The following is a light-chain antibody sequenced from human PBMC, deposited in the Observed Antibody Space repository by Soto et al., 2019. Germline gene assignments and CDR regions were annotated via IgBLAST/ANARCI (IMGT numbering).Light chain of an antibody. CDR2: KTN. V-gene: IGLV1-47*01. CDR1: SPNIGSQF. J-gene: IGLJ3*02. Sequence: QSVLPQPPAASGTPGQRVTISCFGSSPNIGSQFVYWYQQLPGAAPKLLIYKTNQRPPGVPDRFSDSKSGASASLAISGLRTEDEADYYCASWDDSLRWVFGGGTKVTVL. CDR3: ASWDDSLRWV.